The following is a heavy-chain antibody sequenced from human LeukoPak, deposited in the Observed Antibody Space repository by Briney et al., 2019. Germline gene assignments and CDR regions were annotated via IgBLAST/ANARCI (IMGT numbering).Heavy chain of an antibody. Sequence: SVKVSCKASGGTFSSYAISWVRQAPGQGLEWMGGIIPIFGTANYAQKFQGRVTITADESTSTAYMELSSLRSEDTAVYYCARSNDFWIGFNYCYYWGQGALVTVSS. D-gene: IGHD3-3*01. V-gene: IGHV1-69*13. J-gene: IGHJ4*02. CDR1: GGTFSSYA. CDR2: IIPIFGTA. CDR3: ARSNDFWIGFNYCYY.